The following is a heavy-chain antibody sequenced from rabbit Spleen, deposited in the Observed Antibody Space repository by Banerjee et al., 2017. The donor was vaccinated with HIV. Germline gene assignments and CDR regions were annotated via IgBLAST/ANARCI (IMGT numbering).Heavy chain of an antibody. V-gene: IGHV1S45*01. J-gene: IGHJ4*01. CDR2: IYAGSSGST. CDR3: ARVSESSGWGEDL. D-gene: IGHD4-1*01. CDR1: GFTISGSYY. Sequence: QLEESGGGLVQPEGSLALTCKASGFTISGSYYMCWVRQAPGKGLEWIGCIYAGSSGSTYYASWAKGRFTISKTSSTTVTLQMTSLTVADTATYFCARVSESSGWGEDLWGPGTLVTVS.